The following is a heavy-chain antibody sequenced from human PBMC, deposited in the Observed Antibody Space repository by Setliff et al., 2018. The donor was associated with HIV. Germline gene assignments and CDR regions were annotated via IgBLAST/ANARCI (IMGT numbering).Heavy chain of an antibody. J-gene: IGHJ4*02. CDR1: GGSINSTSYY. CDR3: ARAAAGNTGPFDL. Sequence: KPSETLSLTCTVSGGSINSTSYYWGWIRQPPGNGLEWIGSIYHTGSTYYKPSLKSRVTISVDTSKNQFSLKLTSVTASDTAVYYCARAAAGNTGPFDLWGQGSPVTVSS. V-gene: IGHV4-39*01. CDR2: IYHTGST. D-gene: IGHD4-17*01.